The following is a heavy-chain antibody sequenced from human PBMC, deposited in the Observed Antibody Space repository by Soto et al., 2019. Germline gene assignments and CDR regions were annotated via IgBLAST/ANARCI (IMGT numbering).Heavy chain of an antibody. CDR1: GYXFTSYL. D-gene: IGHD5-18*01. Sequence: PXEXLKIYCKCSGYXFTSYLLVWVRQMPGKGLEWMGIIYPGDSDNRYSPSFQGQVTISAYKSISTAYLKWSRMKASDTAMYYCARRYSYGYFDYWGQGTLVTVSS. V-gene: IGHV5-51*01. CDR3: ARRYSYGYFDY. J-gene: IGHJ4*02. CDR2: IYPGDSDN.